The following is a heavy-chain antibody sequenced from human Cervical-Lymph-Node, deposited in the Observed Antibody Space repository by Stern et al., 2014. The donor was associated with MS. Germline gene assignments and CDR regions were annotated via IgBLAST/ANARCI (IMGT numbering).Heavy chain of an antibody. Sequence: VQLLESGGGVVQPWRSLRLSCAASGFTFSVYGMHWVRQAPGKGLEWVALISYDGSNKSYADSVKGRFTISRDNSKDTLYLQMNSLRSEDTAVYYCTKRESDFWSGGFDPWGQGTLVTVSS. CDR3: TKRESDFWSGGFDP. CDR2: ISYDGSNK. V-gene: IGHV3-30*18. D-gene: IGHD3-3*01. CDR1: GFTFSVYG. J-gene: IGHJ5*02.